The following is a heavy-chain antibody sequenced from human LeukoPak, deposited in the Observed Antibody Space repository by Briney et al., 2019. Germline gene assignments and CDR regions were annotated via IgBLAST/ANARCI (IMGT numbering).Heavy chain of an antibody. CDR3: VQDSYAISSSGSTFAS. Sequence: GGSLRLSCAASGFTFDDYAMHWVRQVPGKGLEWVSSITSNSGYVAYADSVKGRFSISRDNAKNSLYLQMNSLTTEDMAVYYCVQDSYAISSSGSTFASWGQGTLVTVSS. CDR2: ITSNSGYV. CDR1: GFTFDDYA. V-gene: IGHV3-9*03. D-gene: IGHD2-2*01. J-gene: IGHJ4*02.